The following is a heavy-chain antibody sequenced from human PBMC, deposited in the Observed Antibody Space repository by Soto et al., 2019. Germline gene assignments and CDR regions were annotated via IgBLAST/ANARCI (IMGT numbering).Heavy chain of an antibody. D-gene: IGHD2-2*01. CDR1: GGSISSGTHY. Sequence: NPSETLSLTCNVSGGSISSGTHYWGWIRQPPGKGLEWIGSIYYSGTTYYNPSLNSRATISVDTSKNHLSLKVTSVTAADTAVYYCASQICSSSGCHGVDYFDYWGQGTLVTVSS. V-gene: IGHV4-39*02. CDR2: IYYSGTT. J-gene: IGHJ4*02. CDR3: ASQICSSSGCHGVDYFDY.